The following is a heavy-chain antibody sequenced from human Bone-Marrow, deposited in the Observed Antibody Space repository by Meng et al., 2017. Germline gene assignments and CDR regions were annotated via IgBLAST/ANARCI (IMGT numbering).Heavy chain of an antibody. J-gene: IGHJ6*02. V-gene: IGHV3-30*04. CDR3: ARDRVVRGVSGPDYYYYNGMDV. D-gene: IGHD3-10*01. Sequence: GESLKISCAASGFTFSSYAMHWVRQAPGTGLEWVAVISYDGSNKYYADSVKGRFTISRDNAKNSLVLQMQSLRAEDTAVYYCARDRVVRGVSGPDYYYYNGMDVWGQGTPVTVSS. CDR2: ISYDGSNK. CDR1: GFTFSSYA.